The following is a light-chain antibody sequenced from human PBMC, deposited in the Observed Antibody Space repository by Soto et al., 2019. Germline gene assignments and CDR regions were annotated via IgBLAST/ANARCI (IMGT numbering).Light chain of an antibody. Sequence: ILLTPSPATLSSSPGERATLSCRASQTVGVRLAWYQHKPGQAPRLIIYEASNRAAGIPARFSGSGSGTDFTLTISSLEPEDSAVYYCQQTLGVHTFGQGTNVDIK. CDR1: QTVGVR. CDR3: QQTLGVHT. J-gene: IGKJ1*01. V-gene: IGKV3-11*01. CDR2: EAS.